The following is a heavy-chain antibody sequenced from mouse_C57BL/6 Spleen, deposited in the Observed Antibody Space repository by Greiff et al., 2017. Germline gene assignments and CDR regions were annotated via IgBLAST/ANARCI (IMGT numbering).Heavy chain of an antibody. V-gene: IGHV1-69*01. Sequence: QVQLQQPGAELVMPGASVKLSCKASGYTFTSYWMHWVKQRPGQGLAWIGEIDPSDSYTNYNQKFKGKSTLTVDKSSSTSYMQLISLTSQDSAVYYCARSGRYESNYFDYWGQGTTLTVSS. D-gene: IGHD2-10*02. CDR1: GYTFTSYW. J-gene: IGHJ2*01. CDR2: IDPSDSYT. CDR3: ARSGRYESNYFDY.